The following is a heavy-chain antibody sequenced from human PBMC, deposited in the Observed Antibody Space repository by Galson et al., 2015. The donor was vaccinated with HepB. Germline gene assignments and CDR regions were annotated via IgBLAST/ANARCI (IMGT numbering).Heavy chain of an antibody. Sequence: LSLTCVVSGDSISGRSWWSWVRQPPGKGLGWIGEISHDGNTKYNPSLKSRVTLSVDNSKNQFSLRLTSVTAADTAVYYCARLASIAPRLDPWGLGTLVIVSA. CDR1: GDSISGRSW. CDR2: ISHDGNT. V-gene: IGHV4-4*02. D-gene: IGHD6-6*01. CDR3: ARLASIAPRLDP. J-gene: IGHJ5*02.